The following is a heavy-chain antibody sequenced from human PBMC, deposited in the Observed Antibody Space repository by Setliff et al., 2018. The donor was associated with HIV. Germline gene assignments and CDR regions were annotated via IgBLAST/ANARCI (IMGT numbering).Heavy chain of an antibody. Sequence: GASVKVSCKASGFSFSAYYIHWVRQAPGRGLEWMGWISPKNGDTSYSQKFQGRVTMTRDTSTNTAYMELNRLSFDDTAVFYYARDKENYYYGMDVWGQGTAVTVSS. CDR1: GFSFSAYY. J-gene: IGHJ6*02. CDR3: ARDKENYYYGMDV. CDR2: ISPKNGDT. V-gene: IGHV1-2*02.